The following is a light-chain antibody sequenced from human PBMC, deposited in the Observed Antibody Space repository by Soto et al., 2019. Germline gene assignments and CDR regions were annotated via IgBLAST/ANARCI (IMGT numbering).Light chain of an antibody. J-gene: IGKJ1*01. Sequence: EILMTQSPATLSVSPGDRATLSCRASQSVSNNLAWYQQRPGQAPRLLIYGASTRATGIPARFSGSGSGTEFTLTISSLQSEDFAVYYCHQYNDWPPWTFGQGTKVEIK. V-gene: IGKV3-15*01. CDR2: GAS. CDR3: HQYNDWPPWT. CDR1: QSVSNN.